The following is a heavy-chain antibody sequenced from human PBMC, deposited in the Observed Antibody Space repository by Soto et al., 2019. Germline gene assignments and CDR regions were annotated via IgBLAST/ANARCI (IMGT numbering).Heavy chain of an antibody. CDR2: INPSGGST. CDR1: GYTFTKYD. CDR3: ARDQTKRITMVRGVIDY. V-gene: IGHV1-46*01. J-gene: IGHJ4*02. Sequence: GASVKVSCKASGYTFTKYDMHWVRQAPGQGLEWMGIINPSGGSTSYAQKFQGRVTMTRDTSTSTVYMELSSLRSEDTAVYYCARDQTKRITMVRGVIDYWGQGTLVTVSS. D-gene: IGHD3-10*01.